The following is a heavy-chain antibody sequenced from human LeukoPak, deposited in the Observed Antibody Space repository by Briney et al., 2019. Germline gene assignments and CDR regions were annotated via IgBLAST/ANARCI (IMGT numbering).Heavy chain of an antibody. CDR3: ARVPRRSSGWYYFDY. Sequence: GESLKISWKGSGYSFTSYWIGWVRQMPGKGLEWMGIIYPGDSDTRYSPSFQGQVTISADKSISTAYLQWSSLKASDTAMYYCARVPRRSSGWYYFDYWGQGTLVTVSS. CDR1: GYSFTSYW. CDR2: IYPGDSDT. V-gene: IGHV5-51*01. J-gene: IGHJ4*02. D-gene: IGHD6-19*01.